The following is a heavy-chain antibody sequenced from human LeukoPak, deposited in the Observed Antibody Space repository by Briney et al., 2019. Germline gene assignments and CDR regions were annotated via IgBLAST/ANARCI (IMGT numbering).Heavy chain of an antibody. CDR1: EFTFSNYA. J-gene: IGHJ4*02. V-gene: IGHV3-30-3*01. CDR3: ARSQWSDY. CDR2: ISYDENNK. Sequence: GRSLRLSCAASEFTFSNYAMYWVRQAPGKGLEWVAVISYDENNKYYTDSVKGRFTISRDNSKNTLYLQMNSLRAEDTAVYYCARSQWSDYWGQGTLVTVSS. D-gene: IGHD2-8*01.